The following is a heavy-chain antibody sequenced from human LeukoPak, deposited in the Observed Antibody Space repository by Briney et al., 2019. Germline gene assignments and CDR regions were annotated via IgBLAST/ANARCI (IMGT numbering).Heavy chain of an antibody. D-gene: IGHD2-21*01. V-gene: IGHV3-53*01. J-gene: IGHJ1*01. CDR1: GFTFSAYA. CDR2: IYSGDST. CDR3: ASAREYCGSAECYEYFQH. Sequence: GGSLRLSCEASGFTFSAYAMTRVRQAPGKGLEWVSVIYSGDSTHYADSVNGRFTISRDNSRNTLFLQMNSLRAEDAALYYCASAREYCGSAECYEYFQHWGQGTLVTVSS.